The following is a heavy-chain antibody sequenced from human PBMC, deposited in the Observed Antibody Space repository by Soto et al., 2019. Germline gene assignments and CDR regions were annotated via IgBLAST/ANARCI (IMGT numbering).Heavy chain of an antibody. J-gene: IGHJ5*02. V-gene: IGHV4-59*01. CDR2: IYYSGST. Sequence: SETLCLTCTVSGGSISSYYWSWIRQPPGKGLEWIGYIYYSGSTNYNPSLKSRVTISVDTSKNQFSLKLSSVTAADTAVYYCARGGPQYYDFWSGYYPVRWFYPWAQGTLVTVSS. CDR1: GGSISSYY. CDR3: ARGGPQYYDFWSGYYPVRWFYP. D-gene: IGHD3-3*01.